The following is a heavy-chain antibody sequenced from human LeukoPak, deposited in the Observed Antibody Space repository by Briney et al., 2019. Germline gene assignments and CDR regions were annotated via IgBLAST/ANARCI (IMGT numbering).Heavy chain of an antibody. J-gene: IGHJ4*02. Sequence: GGSLRLSCAASGFTFSSYTMHWVRQAPDKGLEWVAVISHDGGNKYYADSVKGRFAISRDNSKNTLYLQMNGLRAEETAMYYCATPYTSGWSLYFDNWGQGTLVTVSS. V-gene: IGHV3-30*09. CDR2: ISHDGGNK. D-gene: IGHD6-19*01. CDR3: ATPYTSGWSLYFDN. CDR1: GFTFSSYT.